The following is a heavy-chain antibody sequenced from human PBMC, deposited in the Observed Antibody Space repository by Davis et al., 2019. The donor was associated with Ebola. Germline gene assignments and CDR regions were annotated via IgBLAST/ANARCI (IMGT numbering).Heavy chain of an antibody. Sequence: GGSLRLSCAASGIAVSTNYMGWVRQAPGKGLEWVSDIYNGGNTHYADSVKGRFTISRDSSKNTLYLQMNSLRAEDTAVYYCARGVTGDFQHWGQGTLVTVSS. CDR3: ARGVTGDFQH. D-gene: IGHD1-20*01. J-gene: IGHJ1*01. CDR2: IYNGGNT. CDR1: GIAVSTNY. V-gene: IGHV3-53*01.